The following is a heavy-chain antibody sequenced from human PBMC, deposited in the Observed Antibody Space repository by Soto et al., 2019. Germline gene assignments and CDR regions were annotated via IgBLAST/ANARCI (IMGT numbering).Heavy chain of an antibody. CDR3: ARVETGTTRYYFDY. J-gene: IGHJ4*02. D-gene: IGHD1-7*01. Sequence: PGGSLRLSCAASGFTLSSYSMNWVRQAPGKGLEWVSSISSSSSYIYYADSVKGRFTISRDNAKNSLYLQMNSLRAEDTAVYYCARVETGTTRYYFDYWGQGTLVTVSS. CDR2: ISSSSSYI. CDR1: GFTLSSYS. V-gene: IGHV3-21*01.